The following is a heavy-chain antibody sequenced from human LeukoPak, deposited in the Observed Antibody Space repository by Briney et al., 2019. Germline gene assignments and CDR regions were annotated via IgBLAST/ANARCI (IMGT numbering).Heavy chain of an antibody. D-gene: IGHD2-15*01. CDR2: INPSGGST. CDR1: GYTFTSYY. Sequence: GASVKVSCKASGYTFTSYYMHWVRQAPGQGLEWMGIINPSGGSTSYAQKFQGRVTMTRDTSTSTVYMEPSSLRSEDTAVYYCARDPPGCSGGSCYPSYYFDYWGQGTLVTVSS. J-gene: IGHJ4*02. CDR3: ARDPPGCSGGSCYPSYYFDY. V-gene: IGHV1-46*01.